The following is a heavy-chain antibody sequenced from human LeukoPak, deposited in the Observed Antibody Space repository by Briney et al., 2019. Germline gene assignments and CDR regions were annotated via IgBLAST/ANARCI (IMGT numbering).Heavy chain of an antibody. J-gene: IGHJ4*02. CDR1: GFTFDDYA. CDR2: ISWDGGST. V-gene: IGHV3-43D*03. CDR3: AKTVVVAANGGAFDY. D-gene: IGHD2-15*01. Sequence: GGSLRLSCAASGFTFDDYAMHWVRQAPGKGLEWVSLISWDGGSTYYADSVKGRFTISRDNSKNSLYLQMNSLRAEDTALYYCAKTVVVAANGGAFDYWGQGTLVTVSS.